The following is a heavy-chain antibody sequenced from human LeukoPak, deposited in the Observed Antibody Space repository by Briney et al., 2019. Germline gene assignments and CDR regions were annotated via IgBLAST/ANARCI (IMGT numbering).Heavy chain of an antibody. CDR1: GGSISSYY. Sequence: SETLSLTCTVSGGSISSYYWSWIRQPPGKGLEWIGYIYYSGSTNYNPPLKSRVTISGDTSKNQSSLKLSSVTAADTAVYYCARGDGGYGYYYMDVWGKGTTVTVSS. CDR2: IYYSGST. J-gene: IGHJ6*03. D-gene: IGHD5-18*01. CDR3: ARGDGGYGYYYMDV. V-gene: IGHV4-59*01.